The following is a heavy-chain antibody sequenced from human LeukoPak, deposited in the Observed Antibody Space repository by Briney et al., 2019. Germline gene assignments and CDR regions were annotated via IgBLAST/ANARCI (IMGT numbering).Heavy chain of an antibody. V-gene: IGHV1-69*05. CDR3: ARDPSITMIVGWSDP. D-gene: IGHD3-22*01. J-gene: IGHJ5*02. CDR2: IIPIFGTA. CDR1: GGTFSSYA. Sequence: GASVKVSCKASGGTFSSYAISWVRQAPGQGLEWMGGIIPIFGTANYAQKFQGRVTITTDESTSTAYMELSSLRSEDTAVYYCARDPSITMIVGWSDPWGQGTLVTVSS.